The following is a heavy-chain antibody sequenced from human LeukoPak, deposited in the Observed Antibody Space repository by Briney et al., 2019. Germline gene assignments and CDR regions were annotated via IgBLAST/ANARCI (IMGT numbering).Heavy chain of an antibody. J-gene: IGHJ4*02. CDR2: INHSGST. Sequence: PSETLSLTCAVYGGSFSGYYWSWIRQPPGKGLEWIGEINHSGSTNYNPSLKSRVTISVDTSKNQFSLKLSSVTAADTAVYYCARSVRYRYGTGFDYWGQGTLVTVSS. D-gene: IGHD5-18*01. V-gene: IGHV4-34*01. CDR3: ARSVRYRYGTGFDY. CDR1: GGSFSGYY.